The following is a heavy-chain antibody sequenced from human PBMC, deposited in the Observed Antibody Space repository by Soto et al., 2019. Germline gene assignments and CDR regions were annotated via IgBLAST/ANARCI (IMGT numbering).Heavy chain of an antibody. CDR3: ARDGYSSSWSSDYGMDV. CDR1: GGTFSSYA. V-gene: IGHV1-69*01. D-gene: IGHD6-13*01. Sequence: QVQLVQSGAEVKNPGSSVKVSCKASGGTFSSYAISWVRQAPGQGLEWMGGIIPIFGTANYAQKFQGRVTITADESTSTAYMELSSLRSEDTAVYYCARDGYSSSWSSDYGMDVWGQGTTVTVSS. CDR2: IIPIFGTA. J-gene: IGHJ6*02.